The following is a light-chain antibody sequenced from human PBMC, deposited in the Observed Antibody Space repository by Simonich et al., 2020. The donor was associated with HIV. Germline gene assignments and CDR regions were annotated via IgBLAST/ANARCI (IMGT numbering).Light chain of an antibody. Sequence: QTVVTQEPSFSVSPGGTVTLTCGLSSGSVSTNYYPSWYQQTPGPAPRTLTYSTNTRSSGVPVRFSGSILGNKAALTITGAQADDESDYYCVLYMGSGIWVFGGGTKLTVL. CDR2: STN. V-gene: IGLV8-61*01. CDR3: VLYMGSGIWV. J-gene: IGLJ3*02. CDR1: SGSVSTNYY.